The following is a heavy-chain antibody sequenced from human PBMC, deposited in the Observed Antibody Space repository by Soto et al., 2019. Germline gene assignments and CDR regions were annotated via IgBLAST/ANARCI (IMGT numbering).Heavy chain of an antibody. CDR1: GGTFSSYS. V-gene: IGHV1-69*13. Sequence: SVKVSCKASGGTFSSYSISWVRQAPGQGLEWMGGIIPIFGTANYAQKFQGRVTITADESTSTAYMELSSPRSEDTAVYYCARSPPLRFLEWLSPHYYYYGMDVWGQGTTVTVSS. CDR2: IIPIFGTA. J-gene: IGHJ6*02. D-gene: IGHD3-3*01. CDR3: ARSPPLRFLEWLSPHYYYYGMDV.